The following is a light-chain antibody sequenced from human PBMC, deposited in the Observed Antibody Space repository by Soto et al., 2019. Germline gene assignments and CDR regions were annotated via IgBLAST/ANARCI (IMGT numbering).Light chain of an antibody. J-gene: IGKJ5*01. CDR3: QQYGSSPRT. V-gene: IGKV3-20*01. CDR1: QSVSSSF. CDR2: GAS. Sequence: IVLTQSPGTLSFSPGERATLSCRPSQSVSSSFLAWYQQKVGQAPRLLIYGASSRATGIPDRFSGSGSGTDFTLTISRLEPEDFAVYYCQQYGSSPRTFGQGTRLEIK.